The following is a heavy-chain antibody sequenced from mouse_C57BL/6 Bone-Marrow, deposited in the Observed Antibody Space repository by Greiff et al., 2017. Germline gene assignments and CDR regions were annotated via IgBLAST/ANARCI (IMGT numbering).Heavy chain of an antibody. V-gene: IGHV5-4*01. J-gene: IGHJ4*01. CDR1: GFTFSSYA. CDR2: ISDGGSYT. Sequence: DVKLVESGGGLVKPGGSLKLSCAASGFTFSSYAMSWVRQTPEKRLEWVATISDGGSYTYYPDNVKGRFTISRDNAKNNLYLQMSHLKSEDTAMYYCAREYYSNYYYAMDYWGQGTSVTVSS. D-gene: IGHD2-5*01. CDR3: AREYYSNYYYAMDY.